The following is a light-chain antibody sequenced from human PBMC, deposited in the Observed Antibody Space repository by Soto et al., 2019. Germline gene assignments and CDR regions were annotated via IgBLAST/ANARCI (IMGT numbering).Light chain of an antibody. CDR1: QSISSW. CDR3: QEYNSYAF. CDR2: KAS. J-gene: IGKJ3*01. V-gene: IGKV1-5*03. Sequence: DIQMTQSPSTLSASVGDRVTITCRASQSISSWLAWYQQKPGKAPNLLIYKASSLESGVPSRFSGSGSGTEFTHTISSLQPDDFATYYCQEYNSYAFFGPGTKVDIK.